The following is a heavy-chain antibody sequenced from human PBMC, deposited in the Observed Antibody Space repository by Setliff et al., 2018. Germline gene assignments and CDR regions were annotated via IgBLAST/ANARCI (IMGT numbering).Heavy chain of an antibody. Sequence: SETLSLTCAVYGGSFSGYYWSWIRQPPGKGLEWIGEINHSGSTNYNPSFKSRLTISVDTSQNQFSLKLSSATAADTAIYYCARIKDEYFQNWGQGSLVTVSS. CDR1: GGSFSGYY. V-gene: IGHV4-34*01. CDR3: ARIKDEYFQN. CDR2: INHSGST. J-gene: IGHJ1*01.